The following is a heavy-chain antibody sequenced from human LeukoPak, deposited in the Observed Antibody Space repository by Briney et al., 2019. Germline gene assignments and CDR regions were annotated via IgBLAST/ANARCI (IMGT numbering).Heavy chain of an antibody. J-gene: IGHJ4*02. CDR1: GDSLSSHY. Sequence: SETLSLTCTVSGDSLSSHYWSWIRQPPGKGLEWIGYIYGSGSTHYDPSLRSRVTISEDTSKNQSSLKLTSVTAADTAVYYCARNVGWYSHDSWGQGTLVTVSS. CDR2: IYGSGST. V-gene: IGHV4-59*08. D-gene: IGHD6-19*01. CDR3: ARNVGWYSHDS.